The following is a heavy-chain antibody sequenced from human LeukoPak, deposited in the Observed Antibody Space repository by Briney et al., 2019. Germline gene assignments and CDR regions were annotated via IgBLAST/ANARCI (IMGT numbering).Heavy chain of an antibody. J-gene: IGHJ4*02. CDR3: AGERGEEYSSGWYKRNYFDN. Sequence: SETLSLTCTASGGSISSYYWSWIRQPPGKGLEWIASGDYSGGTYYNPSLESRVAISADMSKNQFSLKLTSVTGADTAVYYCAGERGEEYSSGWYKRNYFDNWGQGIRVTVSS. V-gene: IGHV4-59*12. D-gene: IGHD6-19*01. CDR2: GDYSGGT. CDR1: GGSISSYY.